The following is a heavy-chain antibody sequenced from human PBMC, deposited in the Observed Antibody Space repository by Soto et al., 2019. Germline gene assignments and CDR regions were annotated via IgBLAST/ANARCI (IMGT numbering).Heavy chain of an antibody. Sequence: PGGSLRLSCAASGFTFSSYNMNWVRQAPGKGLEWVSSISSSSRYTYYADSVKGRLTISRDNAKNSLYLHMNSLRAEDTAVYYCARGYCSRTSCYTGDAFDIWGQGTVVTVSS. CDR2: ISSSSRYT. J-gene: IGHJ3*02. V-gene: IGHV3-21*01. CDR3: ARGYCSRTSCYTGDAFDI. CDR1: GFTFSSYN. D-gene: IGHD2-2*02.